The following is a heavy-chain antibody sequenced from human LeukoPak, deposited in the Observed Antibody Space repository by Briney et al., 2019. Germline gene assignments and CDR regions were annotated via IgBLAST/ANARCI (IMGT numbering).Heavy chain of an antibody. CDR3: AREGELLRWPPPGGMDV. CDR2: ISYDGTNE. Sequence: PGGSLRLSCAASGFTFSGYGMHWVRQAPGKGLEWVAVISYDGTNEYYTDSVKGRFTISRDNSKNTLYLQMNSLRAEDTAVYYCAREGELLRWPPPGGMDVWGQGTTVTVSS. CDR1: GFTFSGYG. V-gene: IGHV3-30*03. D-gene: IGHD4-23*01. J-gene: IGHJ6*02.